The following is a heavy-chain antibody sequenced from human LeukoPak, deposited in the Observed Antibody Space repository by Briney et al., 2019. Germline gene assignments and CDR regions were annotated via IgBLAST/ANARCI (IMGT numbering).Heavy chain of an antibody. CDR2: IWNAGTNT. J-gene: IGHJ4*02. Sequence: GGSLRLSCAASGFSFSTYGMHWVRQAPGKGLEWVALIWNAGTNTYYADSVKGRFTISRDNSKNTLYLQMNSLRAEDTAVYYCVGDTPPGGDYYLDYWGQGTLVTASS. V-gene: IGHV3-33*01. CDR1: GFSFSTYG. CDR3: VGDTPPGGDYYLDY. D-gene: IGHD3-16*01.